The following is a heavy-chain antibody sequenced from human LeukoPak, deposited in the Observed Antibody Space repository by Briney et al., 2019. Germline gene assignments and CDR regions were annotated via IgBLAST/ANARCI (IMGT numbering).Heavy chain of an antibody. CDR3: ARGLGGGSSWYFGDY. D-gene: IGHD6-13*01. V-gene: IGHV3-23*01. CDR1: GFTFTTYA. CDR2: IGAGGAAT. J-gene: IGHJ4*02. Sequence: AGGSLRLSCAASGFTFTTYAMTWVRQAPGKGLEWVSSIGAGGAATFYADSVKGRFTISRDNSKNTLYLQMSSLRAEDTAVYYCARGLGGGSSWYFGDYRGQGTLVTVSS.